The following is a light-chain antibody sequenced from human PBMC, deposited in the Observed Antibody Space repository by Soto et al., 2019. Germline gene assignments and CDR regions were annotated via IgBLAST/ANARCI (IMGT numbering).Light chain of an antibody. V-gene: IGKV3-11*01. CDR1: QSVSNNY. Sequence: EVRLTLSPVTLSLTPGERATLSCRASQSVSNNYLAWYQQKPGQAPRLLIYGASNRATGIPARFSGSGSGTDFTLTISSLEPEDFAVYYCQQRSSLLFSFGPGTKVDIK. CDR3: QQRSSLLFS. J-gene: IGKJ3*01. CDR2: GAS.